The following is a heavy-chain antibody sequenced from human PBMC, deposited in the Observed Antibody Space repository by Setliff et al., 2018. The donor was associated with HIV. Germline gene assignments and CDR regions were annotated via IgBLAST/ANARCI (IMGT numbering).Heavy chain of an antibody. CDR1: GGSIRTYY. V-gene: IGHV4-59*12. D-gene: IGHD1-26*01. Sequence: PSETLSLTCTVSGGSIRTYYWSWIRQPPGKGLEWIGYIFYSVNTNYNPSLKGRVTISVDTSKNQFSLKLTSVTAADTSVYYCARGRHKWELPQGFYYYYMDVWGKGTTVTSP. CDR3: ARGRHKWELPQGFYYYYMDV. J-gene: IGHJ6*03. CDR2: IFYSVNT.